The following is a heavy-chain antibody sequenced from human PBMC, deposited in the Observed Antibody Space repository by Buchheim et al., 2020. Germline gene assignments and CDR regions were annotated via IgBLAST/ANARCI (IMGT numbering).Heavy chain of an antibody. CDR3: VRGATGYFGMDV. D-gene: IGHD3-9*01. CDR2: ITSSSSYI. Sequence: EVQLVESGGGLVKPGGSLRLSCAASGFTFSSYSMNWVRQAPGKGLEWVSSITSSSSYIYYGDSVKGRFTISRDNAKNSLYLQMNSLRVEDTAIYYCVRGATGYFGMDVWGQGTT. J-gene: IGHJ6*02. V-gene: IGHV3-21*01. CDR1: GFTFSSYS.